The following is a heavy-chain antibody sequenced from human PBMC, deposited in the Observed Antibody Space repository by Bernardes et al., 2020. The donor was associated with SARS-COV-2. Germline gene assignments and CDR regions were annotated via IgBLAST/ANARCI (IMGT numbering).Heavy chain of an antibody. V-gene: IGHV3-72*01. CDR1: GFTFSDHN. CDR3: ARSPLGIAPFDY. J-gene: IGHJ4*02. CDR2: IRDKGNRYTT. D-gene: IGHD2-21*01. Sequence: GWSLRLSCAASGFTFSDHNMDWVRQAPGKGLEWVARIRDKGNRYTTEYAASVKGRFTISGDESTNSLYLQMNSLRTEDTALYYCARSPLGIAPFDYWGQGTHVTVSS.